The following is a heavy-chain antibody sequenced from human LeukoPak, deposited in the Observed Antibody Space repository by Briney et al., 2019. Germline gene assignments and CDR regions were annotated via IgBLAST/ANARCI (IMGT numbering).Heavy chain of an antibody. CDR1: GYTFTSYG. V-gene: IGHV1-18*01. Sequence: ASVKVSCKASGYTFTSYGISWVRQAPGQGLEWMGWISAYNGNTNYAQKLQGRVTMTTDTSTSTAYMELRSLRSDDTAVYYCARREYNYYYHGMDVWGQGTTVTVSS. CDR2: ISAYNGNT. J-gene: IGHJ6*02. CDR3: ARREYNYYYHGMDV. D-gene: IGHD3-10*01.